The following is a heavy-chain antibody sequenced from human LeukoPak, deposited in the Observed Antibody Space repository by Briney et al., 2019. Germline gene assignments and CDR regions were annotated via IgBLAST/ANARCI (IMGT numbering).Heavy chain of an antibody. V-gene: IGHV3-23*01. CDR3: ARDLGYCTNGVCHTRFDY. Sequence: GGSLRLSCAASGFTFSSYAMSWVRQAPGKGLEWVSAISGSGGSTYYADSVKGRFTISRDNSKNTLYVQMNSLRAEDTAVYYCARDLGYCTNGVCHTRFDYWGQGTLVAVSS. J-gene: IGHJ4*02. CDR2: ISGSGGST. CDR1: GFTFSSYA. D-gene: IGHD2-8*01.